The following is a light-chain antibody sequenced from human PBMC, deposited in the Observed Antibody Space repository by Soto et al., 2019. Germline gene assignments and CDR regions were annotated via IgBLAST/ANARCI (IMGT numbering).Light chain of an antibody. Sequence: QSALTQPPSASGSPGQSVTISCTGTSSDVGGYNYVSWYQQHPGKAPKLLIYDVSKRPSGVPDRFSGSKSGNTASLTVSGLQAEDEADYYCSSYTGSNTVVFGGVTKLTLL. CDR3: SSYTGSNTVV. V-gene: IGLV2-8*01. CDR1: SSDVGGYNY. CDR2: DVS. J-gene: IGLJ2*01.